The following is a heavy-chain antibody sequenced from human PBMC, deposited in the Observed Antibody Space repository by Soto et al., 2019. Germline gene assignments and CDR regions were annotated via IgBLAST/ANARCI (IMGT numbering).Heavy chain of an antibody. CDR2: IGTAGDT. D-gene: IGHD2-2*01. J-gene: IGHJ5*02. Sequence: GGSLRLSCAASGFTFSSYDMHWVRQATGKGLEWVSAIGTAGDTYYPGSVKGRFTIPRENAKNSLYLQMNSLRAGDTAVYYCARGQYCSSTSCYFGGGPNWFDPWGQGTLVTVSS. V-gene: IGHV3-13*01. CDR3: ARGQYCSSTSCYFGGGPNWFDP. CDR1: GFTFSSYD.